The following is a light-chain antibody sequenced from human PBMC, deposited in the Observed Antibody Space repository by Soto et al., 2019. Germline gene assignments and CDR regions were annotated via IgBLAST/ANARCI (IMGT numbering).Light chain of an antibody. V-gene: IGKV2-30*01. Sequence: VVLTQSPLSLHVTLGQPASISCRSSQSLVYSDGNTYLNWFQQRPGQSPRRLIYKVSNRDSVVPDRFSGSESGTDFTLKISRVEAEDVGVYYCMQGTPWPVFGQGTKLEIK. CDR3: MQGTPWPV. J-gene: IGKJ2*01. CDR2: KVS. CDR1: QSLVYSDGNTY.